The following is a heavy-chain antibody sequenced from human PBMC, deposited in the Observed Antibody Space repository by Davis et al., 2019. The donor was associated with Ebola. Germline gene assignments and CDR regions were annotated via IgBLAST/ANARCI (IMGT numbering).Heavy chain of an antibody. CDR3: ARDGLWGFDSYWVPAY. CDR1: GFTFSSYG. D-gene: IGHD3-10*01. Sequence: PGGSLRLSCAGSGFTFSSYGMTWVRQAPGTALEWVASLTGSGATTFYTDSVRGRFTIPRDNSKNTLYLVMNSLRAEDTAVYFCARDGLWGFDSYWVPAYWGQGTLVTVSA. V-gene: IGHV3-23*01. CDR2: LTGSGATT. J-gene: IGHJ4*02.